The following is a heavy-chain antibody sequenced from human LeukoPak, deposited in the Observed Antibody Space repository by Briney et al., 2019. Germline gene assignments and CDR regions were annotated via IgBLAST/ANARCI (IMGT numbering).Heavy chain of an antibody. CDR1: GYTFTGYY. CDR3: ARELPIAVAGTVNWFDP. V-gene: IGHV1-2*02. Sequence: ASVKVSCKASGYTFTGYYMHWVRQAPGQGLEWMGWINPNSGGTNYAQKFQGRVTMTRDTSICTAYMELSRLRSDDTAVYYCARELPIAVAGTVNWFDPWGQGTLVTVPS. J-gene: IGHJ5*02. CDR2: INPNSGGT. D-gene: IGHD6-19*01.